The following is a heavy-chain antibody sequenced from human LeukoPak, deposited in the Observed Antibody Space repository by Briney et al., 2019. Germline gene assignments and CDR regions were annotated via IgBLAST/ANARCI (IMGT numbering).Heavy chain of an antibody. CDR3: ARNCERGYSYGLC. J-gene: IGHJ4*02. D-gene: IGHD5-18*01. V-gene: IGHV3-21*01. Sequence: PGGSLRFSCAASGISISGYSLNWIRQAPGKGLEWVATITSDSTYISHAASVKGRFTISRDNAKNSVFLQMDSLRAEDTAVYFCARNCERGYSYGLCWGQGTVVTVSS. CDR2: ITSDSTYI. CDR1: GISISGYS.